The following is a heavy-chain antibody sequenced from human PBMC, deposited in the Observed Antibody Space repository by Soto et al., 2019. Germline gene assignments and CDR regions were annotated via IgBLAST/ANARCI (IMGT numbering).Heavy chain of an antibody. Sequence: GESLKISCKGSGYSFTSYWIGWVRQMPGKGLEWMGIIYTGDSDTRYRPSFQGQVTISADKSISTAYVQWSSLKASDTAMYYCVRGQGSKWFDPWGQGTLVTVSS. CDR3: VRGQGSKWFDP. CDR2: IYTGDSDT. V-gene: IGHV5-51*01. CDR1: GYSFTSYW. J-gene: IGHJ5*02.